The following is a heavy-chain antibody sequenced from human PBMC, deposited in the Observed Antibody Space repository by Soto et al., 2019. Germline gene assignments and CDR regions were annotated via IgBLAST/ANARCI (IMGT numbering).Heavy chain of an antibody. CDR2: INHSGST. V-gene: IGHV4-34*01. Sequence: SETLSLTCAVYGGSFSGYYWSWIRQPPGEGLEWIGEINHSGSTNYNPSLKSRVTISVDTSKNQFSLKLSSVTAADTAVYYCARGPWIQLWFNLDYWGQGTLVTVSS. D-gene: IGHD5-18*01. J-gene: IGHJ4*02. CDR1: GGSFSGYY. CDR3: ARGPWIQLWFNLDY.